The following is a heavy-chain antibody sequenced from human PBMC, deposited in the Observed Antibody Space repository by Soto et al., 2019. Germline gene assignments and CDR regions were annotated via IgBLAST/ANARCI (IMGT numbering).Heavy chain of an antibody. CDR2: ISYDGSNK. CDR3: AKIGYGDFWSGYYRGAYYYYGIDV. V-gene: IGHV3-30*18. Sequence: QVQLVESGGGVVQPGRSLRLSCAASGFTFSSYGMHWVRQAPGKGLEWVGVISYDGSNKYYADSVKGRCTISRDSSKNTLYLQMKSLRAEDTAVDYCAKIGYGDFWSGYYRGAYYYYGIDVWGQGTTVTVSS. D-gene: IGHD3-3*01. J-gene: IGHJ6*02. CDR1: GFTFSSYG.